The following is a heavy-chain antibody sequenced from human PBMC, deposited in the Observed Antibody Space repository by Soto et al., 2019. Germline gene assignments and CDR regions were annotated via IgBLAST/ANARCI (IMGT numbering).Heavy chain of an antibody. D-gene: IGHD4-4*01. CDR1: GYTFTNYG. CDR3: ARERQYGPLLY. Sequence: QVQLVQSGVEVKKPGASVKVSCQASGYTFTNYGITWLRQAPGQGLEWMGWVSAYNRNTNYAQRFQDRVTMTTDTSTRTAYMELRNLKSDDTAIYFCARERQYGPLLYWGQGTLVTVPS. J-gene: IGHJ4*02. V-gene: IGHV1-18*01. CDR2: VSAYNRNT.